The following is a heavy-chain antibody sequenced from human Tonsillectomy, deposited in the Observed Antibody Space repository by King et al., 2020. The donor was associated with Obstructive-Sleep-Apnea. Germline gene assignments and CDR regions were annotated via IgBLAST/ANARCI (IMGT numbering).Heavy chain of an antibody. CDR1: GYSFTTYW. J-gene: IGHJ5*02. V-gene: IGHV5-10-1*03. CDR3: TKYGWFGELTYFDP. Sequence: VQLVESGAEGKKPGESLRISCKGSGYSFTTYWIIWVRQMPGKGLEWMGRIDPSDSYTHYSPSSQGHVTISVDQYINTAYLQWSSLKASDTAMNYCTKYGWFGELTYFDPWGQGTLVTVSS. D-gene: IGHD3-10*01. CDR2: IDPSDSYT.